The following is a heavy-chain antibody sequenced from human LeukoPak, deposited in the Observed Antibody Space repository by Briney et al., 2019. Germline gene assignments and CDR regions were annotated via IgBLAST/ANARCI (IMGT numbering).Heavy chain of an antibody. CDR3: AREGGLEAFDI. J-gene: IGHJ3*02. CDR1: GFTFSSYW. V-gene: IGHV3-7*01. D-gene: IGHD5-12*01. Sequence: GGSLRLSCAASGFTFSSYWMSWVRQAPGKGLEWVANIKRDGSEKYYVDSVKGRFTISRDNAKNSLYLQMNSLRAEDTAVYYCAREGGLEAFDIWGQGTMVTVSS. CDR2: IKRDGSEK.